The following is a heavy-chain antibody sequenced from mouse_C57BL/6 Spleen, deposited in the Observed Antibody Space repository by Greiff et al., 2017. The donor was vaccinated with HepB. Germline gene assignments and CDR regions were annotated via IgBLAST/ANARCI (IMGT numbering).Heavy chain of an antibody. V-gene: IGHV1-53*01. CDR1: GYTFTSYW. CDR2: NNPSNGGT. D-gene: IGHD1-1*01. CDR3: ARLSYGSSPYAMDY. J-gene: IGHJ4*01. Sequence: QVQLQQSGTELVKPGASVKLSCKASGYTFTSYWMHWVKQRPGQGLEWIGNNNPSNGGTNYNEKFKSKATLTVDKSSSTAYMQLSSLTSEDSAVYYCARLSYGSSPYAMDYWGQGTSVTVSS.